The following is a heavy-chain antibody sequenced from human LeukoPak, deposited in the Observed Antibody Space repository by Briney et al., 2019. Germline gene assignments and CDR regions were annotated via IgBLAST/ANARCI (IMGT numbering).Heavy chain of an antibody. Sequence: SVKVSCKASGGTFSSYTISWVRQAPRQGLEWMGRIIPILGIANYAQKFQGRVTITADKSTSTAYMELSSLRSEDTAVYYCARDDFWSGYSRWGQGTLVTVSS. J-gene: IGHJ4*02. D-gene: IGHD3-3*01. CDR2: IIPILGIA. CDR1: GGTFSSYT. CDR3: ARDDFWSGYSR. V-gene: IGHV1-69*04.